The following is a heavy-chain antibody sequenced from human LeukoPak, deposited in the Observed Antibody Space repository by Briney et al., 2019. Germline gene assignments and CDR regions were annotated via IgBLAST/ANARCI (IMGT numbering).Heavy chain of an antibody. D-gene: IGHD3-9*01. CDR1: GYRFTNYW. CDR3: ERSSSGYHYDY. Sequence: GESLKISCKGSGYRFTNYWIGWVRQMPGKGLEWMGIIYPGDSDTRYSPSFQGQVTNSADKSISTAYLQWSSLKASDTAMYYCERSSSGYHYDYWGQGTLVTVSS. J-gene: IGHJ4*02. CDR2: IYPGDSDT. V-gene: IGHV5-51*01.